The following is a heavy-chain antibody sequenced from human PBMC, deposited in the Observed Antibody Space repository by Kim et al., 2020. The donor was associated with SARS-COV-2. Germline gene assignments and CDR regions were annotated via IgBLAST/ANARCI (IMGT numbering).Heavy chain of an antibody. Sequence: SETLSLTCTVSGGSINTEDYYWSWMRRPPGKGLEFIGYIYYGGGTHYIPSLKSRVTMSVDPSRNQFSLKLRSVTAADTAVYYCAVYGSNLFDWFDPWGQG. CDR1: GGSINTEDYY. V-gene: IGHV4-30-4*01. D-gene: IGHD2-8*01. CDR3: AVYGSNLFDWFDP. CDR2: IYYGGGT. J-gene: IGHJ5*02.